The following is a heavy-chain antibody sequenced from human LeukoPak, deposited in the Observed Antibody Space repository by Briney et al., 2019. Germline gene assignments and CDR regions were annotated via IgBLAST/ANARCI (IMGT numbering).Heavy chain of an antibody. V-gene: IGHV4-61*02. D-gene: IGHD3-3*01. CDR3: AGGYYDFWSGYGGPWFDP. CDR2: IYTSGST. Sequence: PSETLSLTCTVSGGSISSGSYYWSWIRQPAGKGLEWIGRIYTSGSTNYNPSLKSRVTISVDTSKNQFSLKLSSVTAADTAVYYCAGGYYDFWSGYGGPWFDPWGQGTLVTVSS. J-gene: IGHJ5*02. CDR1: GGSISSGSYY.